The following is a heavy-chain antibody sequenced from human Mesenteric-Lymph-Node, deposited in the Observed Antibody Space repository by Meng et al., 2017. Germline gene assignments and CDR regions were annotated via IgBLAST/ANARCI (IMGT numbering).Heavy chain of an antibody. CDR3: VRGGVVMIVVADDAFDI. Sequence: GESLKISCVASGFHLDDYGMSWVRQAPGKGLEWVSTINWNGGSTDYADSVKGRFTISRDNAKNSLYLQMNSLTVEDTALYYCVRGGVVMIVVADDAFDIWGQGTMVTVSS. V-gene: IGHV3-20*04. CDR1: GFHLDDYG. D-gene: IGHD3-22*01. J-gene: IGHJ3*02. CDR2: INWNGGST.